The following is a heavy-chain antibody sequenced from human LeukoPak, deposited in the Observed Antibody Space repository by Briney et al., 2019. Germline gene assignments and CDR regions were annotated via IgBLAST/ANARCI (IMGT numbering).Heavy chain of an antibody. CDR2: ISYDGSNK. D-gene: IGHD3-16*02. CDR3: AGSMPESPFETYDYVWGSYRYPFEFDF. Sequence: PGGSLRLSCAASGFTFSSYGMHWVRQAPGKGLEWVAVISYDGSNKYYADSVKGRFTISRDNSKNTLYLQMNSLRSEDTAVYYCAGSMPESPFETYDYVWGSYRYPFEFDFWGQGTLVTVSS. J-gene: IGHJ4*02. CDR1: GFTFSSYG. V-gene: IGHV3-30*03.